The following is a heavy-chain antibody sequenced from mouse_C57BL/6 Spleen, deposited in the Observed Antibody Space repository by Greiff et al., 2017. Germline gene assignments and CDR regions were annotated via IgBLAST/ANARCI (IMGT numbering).Heavy chain of an antibody. J-gene: IGHJ3*01. D-gene: IGHD1-1*01. CDR1: GYTFTSYW. V-gene: IGHV1-55*01. CDR2: IYPGSGCT. CDR3: AKSSNYYARLAY. Sequence: QVHVKQPGAELVKPGASVKMSCKASGYTFTSYWITWVKQRPGQGLEWIGDIYPGSGCTNYNEKFKSKATLTVDTSSSTAYMQLSSLTSEDSAVSYYAKSSNYYARLAYWGQGTLVTVSA.